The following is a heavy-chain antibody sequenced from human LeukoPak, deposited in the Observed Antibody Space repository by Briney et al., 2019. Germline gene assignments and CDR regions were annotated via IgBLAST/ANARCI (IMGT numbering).Heavy chain of an antibody. Sequence: GPTLVKPTQTLTLTCTFSGFSLSPSGVGVGLIREPPGNALEGLALIYCDDDKRYSPSRKSSLTITNDNFKNQVALRITKNDPVTTATYYCAHRGMTTVFDYWGQGTLVTVSS. CDR3: AHRGMTTVFDY. J-gene: IGHJ4*02. V-gene: IGHV2-5*02. D-gene: IGHD4-11*01. CDR1: GFSLSPSGVG. CDR2: IYCDDDK.